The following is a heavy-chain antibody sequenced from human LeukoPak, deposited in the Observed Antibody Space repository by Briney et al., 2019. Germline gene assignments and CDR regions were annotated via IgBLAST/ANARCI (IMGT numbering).Heavy chain of an antibody. Sequence: PGGSLRLSCAASGFTFSSYAMSWVRQAPGKGLEWVSAISGSGDSTYYANCVKGRFTISRDNSKNTLFLQMNSLRAEDTAVYYCAHHSPFDYWGQGTLVTVSS. CDR2: ISGSGDST. CDR3: AHHSPFDY. CDR1: GFTFSSYA. J-gene: IGHJ4*02. D-gene: IGHD6-13*01. V-gene: IGHV3-23*01.